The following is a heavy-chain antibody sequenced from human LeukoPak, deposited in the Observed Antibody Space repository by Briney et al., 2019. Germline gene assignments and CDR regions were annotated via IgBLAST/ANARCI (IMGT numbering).Heavy chain of an antibody. CDR1: GFTFSSYA. J-gene: IGHJ4*02. V-gene: IGHV3-48*04. CDR3: ARDHNDAFDN. Sequence: PGGSLRLSCAASGFTFSSYAMSWVRQAPGKGLEWISYIGISSGNTKYADSVKGRFTISADNAKNSLYLQMNSLRVEDTAVYYCARDHNDAFDNWGQGTLVSVSS. D-gene: IGHD1-1*01. CDR2: IGISSGNT.